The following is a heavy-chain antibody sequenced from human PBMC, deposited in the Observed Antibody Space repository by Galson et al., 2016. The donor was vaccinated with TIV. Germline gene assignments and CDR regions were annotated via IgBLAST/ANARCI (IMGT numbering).Heavy chain of an antibody. CDR3: VRPNIAARPSAFHS. CDR1: GFSLATTGAG. D-gene: IGHD6-6*01. V-gene: IGHV2-5*02. Sequence: ALVKPTQTLTLTCTFSGFSLATTGAGVGWIRQPPGKALEWLALIYWDDDTRYSPSLRSRLTIIKDASKNQVVLRLSDMDPMDPAIYYCVRPNIAARPSAFHSWGQGTLVTVSS. CDR2: IYWDDDT. J-gene: IGHJ4*02.